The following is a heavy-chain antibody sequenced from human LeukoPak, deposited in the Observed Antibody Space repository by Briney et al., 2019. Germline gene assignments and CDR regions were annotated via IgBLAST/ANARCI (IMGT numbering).Heavy chain of an antibody. V-gene: IGHV3-53*01. CDR3: ARDRGYGYGFFDY. Sequence: GGSLRLSCAASGFTVRSIYMTWVRQAPGKGLEWVSSFYSGGGSYYAGSVKGRFIISRDSSTDTLYLQMNSLRVEDTAVYFCARDRGYGYGFFDYWGQGTLVTVSS. D-gene: IGHD5-18*01. CDR2: FYSGGGS. CDR1: GFTVRSIY. J-gene: IGHJ4*02.